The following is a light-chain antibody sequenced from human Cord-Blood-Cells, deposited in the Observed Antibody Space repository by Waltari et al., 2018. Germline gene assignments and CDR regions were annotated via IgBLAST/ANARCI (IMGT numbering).Light chain of an antibody. CDR2: GKN. CDR3: NSRDSSGNHLV. Sequence: SSELTQDPAVSVALGQTVRITCQGDSLRSYYASWYQQKPGQAPVLVIYGKNNRPSGIPERISGSSAGNTASLTSTGAQAEDEADYYCNSRDSSGNHLVFGGGTKLTVL. V-gene: IGLV3-19*01. CDR1: SLRSYY. J-gene: IGLJ3*02.